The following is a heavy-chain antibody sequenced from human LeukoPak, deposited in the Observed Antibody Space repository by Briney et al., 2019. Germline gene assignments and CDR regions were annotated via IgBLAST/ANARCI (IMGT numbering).Heavy chain of an antibody. CDR1: AFSFSSYW. CDR2: IKQDGSEK. V-gene: IGHV3-7*01. D-gene: IGHD1-1*01. J-gene: IGHJ4*02. Sequence: PGGSLRLSCAAPAFSFSSYWMSMVRQAPGKGLEWVANIKQDGSEKYYVDSVKGRFTISRDNAKNSLYLQMSRLRAEDTAVYYCARDARTTGALDYWGQGTLVTVSS. CDR3: ARDARTTGALDY.